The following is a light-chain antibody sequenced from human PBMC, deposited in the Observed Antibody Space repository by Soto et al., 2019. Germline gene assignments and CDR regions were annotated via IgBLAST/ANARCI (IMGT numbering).Light chain of an antibody. V-gene: IGKV1-12*01. Sequence: DIQMTQSPSSVSASVGDRVTITCRASQGIGSWLAWYQQKPGKDPKLLIYATSRLQSGVPSRFSGSGSGTDFTLSISSLQPEDVATYFCQQGHSFFTFGPGTKVDIK. J-gene: IGKJ3*01. CDR2: ATS. CDR1: QGIGSW. CDR3: QQGHSFFT.